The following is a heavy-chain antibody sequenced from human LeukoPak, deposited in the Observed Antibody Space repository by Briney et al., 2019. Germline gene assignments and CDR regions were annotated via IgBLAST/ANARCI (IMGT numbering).Heavy chain of an antibody. D-gene: IGHD3-22*01. CDR1: GFTFSSYG. J-gene: IGHJ4*02. V-gene: IGHV3-23*01. Sequence: GGSLRLSCAASGFTFSSYGMSWVRQAPGKGLEWVSAISGSGGSTYYADSVKGRFTISRDNSKNTLYLQMNSLRAEDTAVYYCARVTYYYDGSGYQRAIYYFDYWGQGTLVTVSS. CDR3: ARVTYYYDGSGYQRAIYYFDY. CDR2: ISGSGGST.